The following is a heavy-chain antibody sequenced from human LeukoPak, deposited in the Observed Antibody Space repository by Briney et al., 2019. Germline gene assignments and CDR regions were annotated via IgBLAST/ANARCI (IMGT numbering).Heavy chain of an antibody. CDR3: AKDIQCTY. D-gene: IGHD2-8*01. V-gene: IGHV3-23*01. CDR1: GFTLSSAA. CDR2: ISPTGGNT. J-gene: IGHJ4*02. Sequence: GRSLKLSCAASGFTLSSAAMTWVRQAPAKGLEWVSLISPTGGNTFYADSVKGRFTISRDNSKNTLYLEMNSLRAEDTAVYFCAKDIQCTYWGQGALVTVSS.